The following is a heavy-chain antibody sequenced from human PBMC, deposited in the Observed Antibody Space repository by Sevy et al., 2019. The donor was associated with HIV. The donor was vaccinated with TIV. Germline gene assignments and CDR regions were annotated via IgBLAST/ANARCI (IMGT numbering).Heavy chain of an antibody. J-gene: IGHJ4*02. CDR2: IKQDGSEK. V-gene: IGHV3-7*01. CDR3: ASSHYDSSGYYFDY. Sequence: GGSLRLSCAASGFTFSSYWMSWVRRAPGKGLEWVANIKQDGSEKYYVDSVKGRFTISRDNAKNSLYLQMNSLRAEDTAVYYCASSHYDSSGYYFDYWGQGTLVTVSS. D-gene: IGHD3-22*01. CDR1: GFTFSSYW.